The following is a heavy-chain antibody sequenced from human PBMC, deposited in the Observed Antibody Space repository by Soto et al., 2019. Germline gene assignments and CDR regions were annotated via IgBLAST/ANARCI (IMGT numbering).Heavy chain of an antibody. CDR2: IYYSGST. D-gene: IGHD3-22*01. CDR1: GGSISSYY. CDR3: ARDYYYDSPLGAFDI. V-gene: IGHV4-59*01. J-gene: IGHJ3*02. Sequence: SETLSLTCTVSGGSISSYYWSWIRQPPGKGLEWIGYIYYSGSTNYNPSLKSRVTISVDTSKNQFSLKLSSVTAADTAVYYCARDYYYDSPLGAFDIWGQGTMVTVSS.